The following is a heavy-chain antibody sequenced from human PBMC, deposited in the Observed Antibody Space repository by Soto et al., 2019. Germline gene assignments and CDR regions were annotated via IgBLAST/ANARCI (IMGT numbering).Heavy chain of an antibody. Sequence: EVQLVESGGGLVQPGRSLRLSCAASGFTFDDYAMHWVRQAPGKGLEWVSGISWNSGSIGYADSVKGRFTISRDNAKNSLYLQMNTLRAEYTALYYWAKDAITMVRGVISYYGMDVWGQGTTVTVSS. CDR2: ISWNSGSI. CDR3: AKDAITMVRGVISYYGMDV. J-gene: IGHJ6*02. CDR1: GFTFDDYA. D-gene: IGHD3-10*01. V-gene: IGHV3-9*01.